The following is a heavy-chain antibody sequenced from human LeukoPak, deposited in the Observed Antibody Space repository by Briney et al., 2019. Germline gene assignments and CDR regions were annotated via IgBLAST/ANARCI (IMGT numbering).Heavy chain of an antibody. CDR3: ARDYGIVVVPAADAFDI. CDR1: GYTFTSYG. CDR2: ISAYNGNT. Sequence: ASVKVSCKASGYTFTSYGISWVRQAPGQGLEWMGWISAYNGNTNYAQKLQGRATMTTDTSTSTAYMELRSLRSDDTAVYYCARDYGIVVVPAADAFDIWGQGTMVTVSS. V-gene: IGHV1-18*04. D-gene: IGHD2-2*01. J-gene: IGHJ3*02.